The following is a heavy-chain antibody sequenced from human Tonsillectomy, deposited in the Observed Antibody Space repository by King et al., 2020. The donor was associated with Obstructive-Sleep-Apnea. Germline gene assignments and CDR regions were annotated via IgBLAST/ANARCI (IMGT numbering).Heavy chain of an antibody. V-gene: IGHV4-59*01. Sequence: QLQESGPGLVKPSEALSLTCTVSGGSISSYYWSWIRQPPGKGLEWIGYIYYSGSTNYNPSLKSRVTISVDTSKNQFSLKLSSVTAADTAVYYCARLPWVGGYYYVRSGRAEWWFDPWGQGTLVTVSS. CDR1: GGSISSYY. J-gene: IGHJ5*02. CDR2: IYYSGST. CDR3: ARLPWVGGYYYVRSGRAEWWFDP. D-gene: IGHD3-22*01.